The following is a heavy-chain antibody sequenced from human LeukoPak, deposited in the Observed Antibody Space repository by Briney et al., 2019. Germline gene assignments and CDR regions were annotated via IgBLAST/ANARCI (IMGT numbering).Heavy chain of an antibody. CDR2: INGDGSST. Sequence: GGSLRLSCAASGFTFSSDWIHWVRQAPGKGLVWVSRINGDGSSTDYADSVKGRFTISRDNAKNTLFLQMNSLRAEDTAVYYCARDLLAVAAMGVALDYWGQGTLVTVSS. CDR1: GFTFSSDW. CDR3: ARDLLAVAAMGVALDY. D-gene: IGHD6-19*01. J-gene: IGHJ4*02. V-gene: IGHV3-74*01.